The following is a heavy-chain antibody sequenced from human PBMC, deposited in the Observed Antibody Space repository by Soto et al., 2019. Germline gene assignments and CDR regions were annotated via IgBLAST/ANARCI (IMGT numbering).Heavy chain of an antibody. Sequence: PSETLSLTCTVSSGSISSTIYSWDWIRQPPGKGLEWIGSIFYSGSTYYNPSLKSRVTISVDTSKNQFSLKLSSVTAADTAVYYCARHSPMITFGGVIVNYYFDYWGQGTLVTVSS. J-gene: IGHJ4*02. CDR3: ARHSPMITFGGVIVNYYFDY. V-gene: IGHV4-39*01. CDR1: SGSISSTIYS. CDR2: IFYSGST. D-gene: IGHD3-16*02.